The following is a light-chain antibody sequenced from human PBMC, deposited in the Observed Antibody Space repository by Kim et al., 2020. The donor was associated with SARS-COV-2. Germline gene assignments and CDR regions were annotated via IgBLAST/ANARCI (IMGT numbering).Light chain of an antibody. CDR3: CSYAGSYTFVV. Sequence: QSALTQPRSVSGSPAQSVTISCTGTSSDVGGYNYVSWYQQHPGKAPKVMIYDVTKRPSGVPDRFSGSKSGNTASLTISGLQAEDEADYYCCSYAGSYTFVVFGGGTKLTVL. CDR1: SSDVGGYNY. V-gene: IGLV2-11*01. J-gene: IGLJ2*01. CDR2: DVT.